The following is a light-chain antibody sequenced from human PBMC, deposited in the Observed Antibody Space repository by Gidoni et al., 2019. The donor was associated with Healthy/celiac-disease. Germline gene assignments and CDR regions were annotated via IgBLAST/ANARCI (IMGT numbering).Light chain of an antibody. CDR2: DVS. CDR3: SSYTSSSTVV. Sequence: QSALSPPSSVSGSPGQSTTISCTGTSSDVGGYNYVPWYQQHPGKAPKLMIYDVSNRPSGVSNRFSGSKSGNTASLTISGLQAEDEADYYCSSYTSSSTVVFGGGTKLTVL. CDR1: SSDVGGYNY. V-gene: IGLV2-14*01. J-gene: IGLJ2*01.